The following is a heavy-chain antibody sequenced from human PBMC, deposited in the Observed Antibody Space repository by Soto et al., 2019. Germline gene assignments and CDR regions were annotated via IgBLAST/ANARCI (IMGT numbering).Heavy chain of an antibody. CDR2: INAGNGNT. CDR3: AGDDCSGGSCYI. V-gene: IGHV1-3*01. D-gene: IGHD2-15*01. J-gene: IGHJ3*02. CDR1: GYTFTSYA. Sequence: QVQLVQSGAEVKKPGASVKVSCKASGYTFTSYAMHWVRQAPGQRLEWMGWINAGNGNTKYSQKFQGRVTITRDTSASTAYMELSSLRSEDTAVYYCAGDDCSGGSCYIWGQGTMVTVSS.